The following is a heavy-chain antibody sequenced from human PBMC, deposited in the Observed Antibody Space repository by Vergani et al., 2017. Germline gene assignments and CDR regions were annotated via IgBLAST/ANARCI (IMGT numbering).Heavy chain of an antibody. CDR2: IPRSRST. CDR3: ASNPRLGGDVVDS. J-gene: IGHJ4*02. Sequence: QVQLQQWGPGLVTPSGTLSLTCAVYGGSISSDNWWNWVRQAPGKGVQWIGEIPRSRSTNYNPSLRRRVTISLDKSKTQFSLKLTSVTAADTAVYFCASNPRLGGDVVDSGGQGTLVTVSS. CDR1: GGSISSDNW. D-gene: IGHD3-16*01. V-gene: IGHV4-4*02.